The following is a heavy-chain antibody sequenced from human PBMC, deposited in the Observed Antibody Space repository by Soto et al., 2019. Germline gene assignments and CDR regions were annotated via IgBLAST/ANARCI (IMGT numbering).Heavy chain of an antibody. Sequence: QVQLQESGPGLVKPSQTLSLTCTVSGGSISSGDYYWSWIRQPPGKGLAWIGYIYYSGSTYYNPSLKRRVTISVDTSKNQFSLKLSSVTAADTAVYYCARDVKDIVVVPAAMHYYYYYGMDVWGQGTTVTVSS. CDR2: IYYSGST. D-gene: IGHD2-2*01. CDR3: ARDVKDIVVVPAAMHYYYYYGMDV. CDR1: GGSISSGDYY. J-gene: IGHJ6*02. V-gene: IGHV4-30-4*01.